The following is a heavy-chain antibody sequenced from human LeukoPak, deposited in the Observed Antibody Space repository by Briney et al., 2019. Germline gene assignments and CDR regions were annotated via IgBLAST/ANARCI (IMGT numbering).Heavy chain of an antibody. D-gene: IGHD3-22*01. CDR3: AKDDYYDRSGYLYYFDY. Sequence: GGSLRLSCAASGFTFSNSALSWVRQAPGKGLEWVSDISGSGGSTYYADSVKGRFTISRDKSKNTLYLQMNSLRAEDTAVYYCAKDDYYDRSGYLYYFDYWGQGTLVTVSS. CDR2: ISGSGGST. V-gene: IGHV3-23*01. J-gene: IGHJ4*02. CDR1: GFTFSNSA.